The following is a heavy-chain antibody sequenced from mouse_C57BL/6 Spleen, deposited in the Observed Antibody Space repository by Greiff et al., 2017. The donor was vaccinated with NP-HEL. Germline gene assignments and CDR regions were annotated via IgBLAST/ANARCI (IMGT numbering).Heavy chain of an antibody. CDR1: GYAFSSSW. V-gene: IGHV1-82*01. Sequence: QVQLQQSGPELVKPGASVKISCKASGYAFSSSWMNWVKQRPGKGLEWIGRIYPGDGDTNYNGKFKGKATLTADKSSSTAYMQLSSLTSEDSVVYFCARYDGYYDYWGQGTTLTVSS. D-gene: IGHD2-3*01. CDR2: IYPGDGDT. J-gene: IGHJ2*01. CDR3: ARYDGYYDY.